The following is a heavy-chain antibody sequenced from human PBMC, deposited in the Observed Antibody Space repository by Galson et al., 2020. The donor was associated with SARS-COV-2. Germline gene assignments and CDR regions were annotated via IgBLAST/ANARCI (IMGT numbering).Heavy chain of an antibody. D-gene: IGHD3-22*01. CDR3: AGATNYYDSRRFPKRWIER. Sequence: SETMSLTCIVSGGSISRYFWSWIRQSPGKGLEWMGHIYYTGIPNYHPSLRGRATISIDTSKYQFSLKLSSVTAADTAVYYCAGATNYYDSRRFPKRWIERWGQGALVTVSS. CDR1: GGSISRYF. V-gene: IGHV4-59*08. J-gene: IGHJ4*02. CDR2: IYYTGIP.